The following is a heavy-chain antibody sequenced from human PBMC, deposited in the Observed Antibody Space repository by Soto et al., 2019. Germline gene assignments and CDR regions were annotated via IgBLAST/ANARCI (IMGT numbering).Heavy chain of an antibody. Sequence: EVQLVESGGDLVQSGGSLRLSCAASGFTFSSYWMHWVRQVPGKGLVCVSHMNRDGSNTTYADSVKGRFTISRDNAKNTLYLQMNSLRAEDTAVYYCVRGAYSAYFNWGQVTLVTVSS. CDR2: MNRDGSNT. V-gene: IGHV3-74*01. J-gene: IGHJ4*02. D-gene: IGHD5-12*01. CDR3: VRGAYSAYFN. CDR1: GFTFSSYW.